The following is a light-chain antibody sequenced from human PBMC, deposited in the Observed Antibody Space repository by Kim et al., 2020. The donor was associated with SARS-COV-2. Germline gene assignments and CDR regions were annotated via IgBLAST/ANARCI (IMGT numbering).Light chain of an antibody. Sequence: SPGERATLSSRASQSVSSYLAWYQQKPGQAPRLLIYDASNRATGSPARCSGSGSGTDFTLTISSLEPEDFAVYYCQQRSNWPPLTFGGGTKVDIK. CDR3: QQRSNWPPLT. CDR2: DAS. V-gene: IGKV3-11*01. J-gene: IGKJ4*01. CDR1: QSVSSY.